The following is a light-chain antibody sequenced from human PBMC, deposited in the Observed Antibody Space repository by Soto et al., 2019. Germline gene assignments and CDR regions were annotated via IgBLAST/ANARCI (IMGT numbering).Light chain of an antibody. CDR3: QSYDSSLSGFVV. Sequence: QSALTQPPSVSGAPGQRVTISCTGSSSNIGAGYDVHWYQQLPGTAPKLPIYGNSNRPSGVPDRFSGSKSGTSASLAITGLQAEDEADYYCQSYDSSLSGFVVFGGGTKLTVL. J-gene: IGLJ2*01. V-gene: IGLV1-40*01. CDR1: SSNIGAGYD. CDR2: GNS.